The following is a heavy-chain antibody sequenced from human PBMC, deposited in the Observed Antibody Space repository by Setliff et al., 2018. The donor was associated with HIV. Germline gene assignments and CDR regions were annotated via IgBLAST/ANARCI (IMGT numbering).Heavy chain of an antibody. J-gene: IGHJ4*02. D-gene: IGHD6-19*01. CDR3: ARLGSGWNWVTRIDY. Sequence: SETLSLTCTVSGGSISSSSYYWGWIRQPPGKGLEWIGSIYYTGNTFYNLSLTSRVTISLDTSKNLFFLTLRSVTAADTAVSYCARLGSGWNWVTRIDYWGRGTLVTVSS. CDR1: GGSISSSSYY. CDR2: IYYTGNT. V-gene: IGHV4-39*02.